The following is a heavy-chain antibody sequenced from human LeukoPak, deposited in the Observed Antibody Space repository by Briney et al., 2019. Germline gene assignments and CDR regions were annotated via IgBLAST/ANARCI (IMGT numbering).Heavy chain of an antibody. CDR2: IDSGGTT. J-gene: IGHJ4*02. Sequence: GGSLRLSCAASGFTFSSYAMSWVRQAPGKGLEWVSTIDSGGTTYYADSVKGRFTISRDSSKNTLYLQMNSLRAEDTAVYCCAKDSPRYYGSGSYYMNWGQGTLVTVSS. V-gene: IGHV3-23*01. CDR3: AKDSPRYYGSGSYYMN. CDR1: GFTFSSYA. D-gene: IGHD3-10*01.